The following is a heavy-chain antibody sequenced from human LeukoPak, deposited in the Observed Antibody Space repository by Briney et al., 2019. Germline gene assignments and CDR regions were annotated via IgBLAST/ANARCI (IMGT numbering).Heavy chain of an antibody. CDR1: PLSFANYY. J-gene: IGHJ4*02. D-gene: IGHD3-22*01. V-gene: IGHV4-59*08. Sequence: PSETLSLTCAVSPLSFANYYWSWIRQPPGKGLEWIGYIYYTGNTNYNPSLKSRVTLSLDTSKNQFSLRLNSVTATDTAVYYCARHASYFYGSHYADWGQGTLVTVSS. CDR3: ARHASYFYGSHYAD. CDR2: IYYTGNT.